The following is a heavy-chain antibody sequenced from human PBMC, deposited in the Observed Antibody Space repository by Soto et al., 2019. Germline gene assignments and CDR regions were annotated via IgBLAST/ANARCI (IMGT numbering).Heavy chain of an antibody. D-gene: IGHD6-19*01. J-gene: IGHJ4*02. Sequence: VHLLDSGGGLVQPGGSLRLSCAASGFIFRGYAMSWVRQAPGKGLEWVSSINGNGDDTYYADSVKGRFTISRDNYKDTLYLQMNSLRAEDTAVYYCAKSSPYSNAWAPGDSWGKGTLVTVSS. CDR3: AKSSPYSNAWAPGDS. V-gene: IGHV3-23*01. CDR1: GFIFRGYA. CDR2: INGNGDDT.